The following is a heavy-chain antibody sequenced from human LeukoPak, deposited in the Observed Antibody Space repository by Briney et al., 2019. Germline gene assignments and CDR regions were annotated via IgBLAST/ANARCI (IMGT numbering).Heavy chain of an antibody. J-gene: IGHJ6*03. Sequence: SSETLSLTCTVSGGSISSYYWSWIRQPPGKGLEWIGYIYYSGSTNYNPSLKSRVTISVDTSKNQFSLKLSSVTAADTAVYYCARDAHNYDFWSGYRYYYYYMDVWGKGTTVTVSS. CDR1: GGSISSYY. CDR2: IYYSGST. D-gene: IGHD3-3*01. CDR3: ARDAHNYDFWSGYRYYYYYMDV. V-gene: IGHV4-59*01.